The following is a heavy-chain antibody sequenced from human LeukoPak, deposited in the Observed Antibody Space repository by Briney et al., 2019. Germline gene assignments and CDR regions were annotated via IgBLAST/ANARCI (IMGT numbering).Heavy chain of an antibody. D-gene: IGHD6-19*01. CDR3: ARARVAVAGTFYFDY. CDR1: AESFSGYY. J-gene: IGHJ4*02. CDR2: INHSGST. Sequence: SETLSLTCAVYAESFSGYYWSWIRQPPGKGLEWIGEINHSGSTNYNPSLKSRVTISVDTSKNQFSLKLSSVTAADTAVYYCARARVAVAGTFYFDYWGQGTLVTVSS. V-gene: IGHV4-34*01.